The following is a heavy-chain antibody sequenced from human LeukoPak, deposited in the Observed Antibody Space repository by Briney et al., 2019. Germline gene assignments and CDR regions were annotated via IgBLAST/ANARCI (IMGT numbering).Heavy chain of an antibody. J-gene: IGHJ4*02. V-gene: IGHV3-7*01. CDR1: GFTFSTYW. CDR3: ARGPQAMGATAFLRSDY. CDR2: IKPDGSED. D-gene: IGHD1-26*01. Sequence: GGSLRLSCAASGFTFSTYWMSWVRQAPGKGLEWVANIKPDGSEDYYVDSVKGRFTISRDNAKNSLFLQMNSLRAEDTAVYYCARGPQAMGATAFLRSDYWGQGTLVTVSS.